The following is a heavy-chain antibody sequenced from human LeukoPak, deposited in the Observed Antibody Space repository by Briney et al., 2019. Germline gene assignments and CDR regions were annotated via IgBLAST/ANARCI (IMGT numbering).Heavy chain of an antibody. D-gene: IGHD2-15*01. V-gene: IGHV3-21*01. CDR1: GFTFSRYR. CDR2: ITSSSSYI. Sequence: GGSLRLSCAASGFTFSRYRMNWVRQAPGKGLEWVSSITSSSSYIYYADSVKGRFTISRDNAKNSLYLQMNSLRAEDTAVYYCARDWVAASKFYYYGMDVWGQGTTVTVSS. CDR3: ARDWVAASKFYYYGMDV. J-gene: IGHJ6*02.